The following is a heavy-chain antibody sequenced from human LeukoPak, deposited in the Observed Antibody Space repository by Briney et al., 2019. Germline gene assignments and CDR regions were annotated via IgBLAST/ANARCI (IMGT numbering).Heavy chain of an antibody. D-gene: IGHD3-9*01. Sequence: SETLSLTCAVSGGSISSDYWSWIRQPPGKGLEWIGYIYFTGTTTYNPSLMSRVTIPVDTSQNQFSLKLNSVTAADTAVYYCSRYSTWFDYWGQGTLVTVSS. CDR3: SRYSTWFDY. V-gene: IGHV4-59*01. J-gene: IGHJ4*02. CDR1: GGSISSDY. CDR2: IYFTGTT.